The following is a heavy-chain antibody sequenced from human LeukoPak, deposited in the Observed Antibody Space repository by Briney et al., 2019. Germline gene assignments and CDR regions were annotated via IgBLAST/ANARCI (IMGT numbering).Heavy chain of an antibody. V-gene: IGHV4-38-2*02. D-gene: IGHD3-10*01. Sequence: SETLSLTCTVSGYSISSGYYWGWIRQPPGKGLEWIGSGSTYYNPSLKSRVTISVDTSKNQFSLKLSSVTAADTAVYYCARAGYGSGSYYNLVGWFDPWGQGTLVTVSS. CDR3: ARAGYGSGSYYNLVGWFDP. CDR2: SGST. CDR1: GYSISSGYY. J-gene: IGHJ5*02.